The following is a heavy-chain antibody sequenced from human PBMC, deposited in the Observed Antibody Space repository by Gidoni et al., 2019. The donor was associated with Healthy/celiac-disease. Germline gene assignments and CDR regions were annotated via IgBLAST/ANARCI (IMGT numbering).Heavy chain of an antibody. V-gene: IGHV1-69*02. D-gene: IGHD5-12*01. CDR2: IIPILGIA. CDR1: GGTFSSYP. Sequence: QVQLVQSGAEVKKPWSSVKVSCKASGGTFSSYPISWVRQAPGQGLEWMGRIIPILGIANYAQKFQGRVTITADKSTSTAYMELSSLRSEDTAVYYCARAVTRGATEIDYWGQGTLVTVSS. J-gene: IGHJ4*02. CDR3: ARAVTRGATEIDY.